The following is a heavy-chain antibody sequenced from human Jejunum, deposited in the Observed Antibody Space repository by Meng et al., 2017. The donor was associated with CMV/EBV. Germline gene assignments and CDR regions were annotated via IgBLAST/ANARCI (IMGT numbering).Heavy chain of an antibody. V-gene: IGHV1-2*02. CDR2: INPKSGGT. J-gene: IGHJ4*02. Sequence: QVQLVQSGAEVKKLGSLVKVSCKASGYTFTGYYLHWVRQVPGQGLEWMGWINPKSGGTKFAQNFQGRVSMTRDTSINTAFMELSRLRSDDTAVYFCARGVRMGSTREYSFDFSDQGHLGTVYS. CDR1: GYTFTGYY. D-gene: IGHD2/OR15-2a*01. CDR3: ARGVRMGSTREYSFDF.